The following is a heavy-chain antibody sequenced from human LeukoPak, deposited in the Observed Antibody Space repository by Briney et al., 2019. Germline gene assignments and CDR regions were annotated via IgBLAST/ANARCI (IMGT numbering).Heavy chain of an antibody. J-gene: IGHJ4*02. D-gene: IGHD3-22*01. V-gene: IGHV3-11*01. CDR3: ARDEYYDSSGPTWFDY. CDR2: ISSSGSTI. Sequence: PGGSLRLSCAASGFTFSDYYMSWIRQAPGRGLEWVSYISSSGSTIYYADSVKGRFTISRDNAKNSLYLQMNSLRAEDTAVYYCARDEYYDSSGPTWFDYWGQGTLVTVSS. CDR1: GFTFSDYY.